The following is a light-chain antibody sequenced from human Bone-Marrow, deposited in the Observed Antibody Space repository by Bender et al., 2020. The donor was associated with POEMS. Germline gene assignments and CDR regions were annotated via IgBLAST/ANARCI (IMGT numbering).Light chain of an antibody. V-gene: IGLV2-14*03. CDR2: DVT. CDR3: CSYAGSSIWV. J-gene: IGLJ3*02. CDR1: SSDVGGYHY. Sequence: QSALTQPASVSGSPGQSITISCTGTSSDVGGYHYVSWYQQHPGKAPKLMIYDVTNRPSGVSNRFSGSKSDNTASLTISGLQAEDEADFYCCSYAGSSIWVFGGGTKLTVL.